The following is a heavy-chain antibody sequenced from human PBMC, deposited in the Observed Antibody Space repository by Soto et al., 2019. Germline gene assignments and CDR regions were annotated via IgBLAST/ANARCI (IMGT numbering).Heavy chain of an antibody. CDR2: VYATGTT. CDR1: GGSISKFY. Sequence: QVQLQESGPGVVKPSETLSLSCSVSGGSISKFYWCWIRKTAGKGLEWMGRVYATGTTDYNPSLRSRVTMSVDISKKTFSLRLTSVTAADTGVYYCVRDGSKTLRDWFDPWGQGKLVTVSS. V-gene: IGHV4-4*07. CDR3: VRDGSKTLRDWFDP. J-gene: IGHJ5*02.